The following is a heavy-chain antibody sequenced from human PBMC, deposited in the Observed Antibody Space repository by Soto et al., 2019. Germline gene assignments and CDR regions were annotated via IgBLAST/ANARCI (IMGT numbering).Heavy chain of an antibody. J-gene: IGHJ6*02. V-gene: IGHV4-61*01. CDR2: IYYSGST. CDR1: GGSVSSGSYY. Sequence: SETLSVTCTVSGGSVSSGSYYWSWIRQPPGKGLEWIGYIYYSGSTNYNPSLKSRVTISVDTPKNQFSLKLSSVTAADTAVYYCARGHYYDSSTRDVWGQGTTVTVSS. CDR3: ARGHYYDSSTRDV. D-gene: IGHD3-22*01.